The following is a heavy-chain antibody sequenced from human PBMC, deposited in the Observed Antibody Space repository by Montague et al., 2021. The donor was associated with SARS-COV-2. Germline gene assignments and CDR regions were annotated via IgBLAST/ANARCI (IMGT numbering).Heavy chain of an antibody. D-gene: IGHD6-13*01. Sequence: CAISGDSVSSNSAAWNWIRQSPSRGLEWLGRTYYRSKWYNDYAXXXKXXXTIXPDTSKNQFSLQLNSVTLEDTAVYYCASGRMVPYSSSWTTLYYYYGMDVWGQGTTVTVSS. V-gene: IGHV6-1*01. CDR1: GDSVSSNSAA. J-gene: IGHJ6*02. CDR2: TYYRSKWYN. CDR3: ASGRMVPYSSSWTTLYYYYGMDV.